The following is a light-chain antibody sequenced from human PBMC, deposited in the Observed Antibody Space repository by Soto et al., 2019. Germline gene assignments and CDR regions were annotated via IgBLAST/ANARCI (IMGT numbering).Light chain of an antibody. J-gene: IGKJ1*01. CDR2: ESS. CDR1: QGIRHY. CDR3: QNFDSPPKT. V-gene: IGKV1-27*01. Sequence: DIQMTQSPSSLSASVGDRVTITCRASQGIRHYLAWYQQKPGKVPKILIYESSNLQSGVPSRFRGGGSGTEFTLSIISLKPEAVATYYCQNFDSPPKTFGQGTKVEIK.